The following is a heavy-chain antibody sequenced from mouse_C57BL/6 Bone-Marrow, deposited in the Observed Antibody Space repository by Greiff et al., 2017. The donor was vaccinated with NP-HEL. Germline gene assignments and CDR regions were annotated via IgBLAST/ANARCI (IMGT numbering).Heavy chain of an antibody. CDR2: ISSGGSYT. Sequence: EVKLVESGGDLVKPGGSLKLSCAASGFTFSSYGMSWVRQTPDKRLEWVATISSGGSYTYYPDSVQGRFTISRDNTKNTLYLQMSSLKSEDTSMYNCARHLGLLAMDYWGQGTSVTVSS. CDR3: ARHLGLLAMDY. V-gene: IGHV5-6*01. J-gene: IGHJ4*01. CDR1: GFTFSSYG. D-gene: IGHD2-10*01.